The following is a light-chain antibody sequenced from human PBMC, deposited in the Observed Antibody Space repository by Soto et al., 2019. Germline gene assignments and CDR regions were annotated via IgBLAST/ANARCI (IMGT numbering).Light chain of an antibody. CDR3: QAYDYSLTASV. CDR2: GNR. J-gene: IGLJ3*02. CDR1: SSNLGAGYN. V-gene: IGLV1-40*01. Sequence: QSVLTQPPSVSGAPGQRVTLSCTGNSSNLGAGYNVHWYQQLPGAAPKLVIFGNRNRPSGVPERFSGSKSGTSASLAITGVQAEDEADYYCQAYDYSLTASVFGGGTKLTVL.